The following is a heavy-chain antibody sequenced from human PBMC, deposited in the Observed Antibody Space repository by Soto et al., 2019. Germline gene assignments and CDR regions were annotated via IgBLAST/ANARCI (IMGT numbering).Heavy chain of an antibody. CDR2: IFSDNER. CDR3: ARMKVDSYQFYYAMDV. V-gene: IGHV2-26*01. D-gene: IGHD3-9*01. CDR1: GFSLTTGKMG. Sequence: GSGPTLVNPTETLTLTCTVSGFSLTTGKMGVSWIRQPPGKALEWLAHIFSDNERSYSTSLQGRLTISKDTSGSRVVLSMTNVDPVDTATYYCARMKVDSYQFYYAMDVWGQGTTVTVSS. J-gene: IGHJ6*02.